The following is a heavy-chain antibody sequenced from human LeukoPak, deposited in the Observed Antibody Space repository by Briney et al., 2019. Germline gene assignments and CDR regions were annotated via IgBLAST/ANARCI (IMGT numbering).Heavy chain of an antibody. CDR2: INHSGST. V-gene: IGHV4-34*01. CDR1: GGSFSGYY. CDR3: ARGYCSSTSCYDEEFLYYYYGMDV. Sequence: PSETLSLTCAVYGGSFSGYYWSWIRQPPGKGLEWIGEINHSGSTNYNPSLKSRVTISVDTSKNQFSLKLSSVTAADTAVYYCARGYCSSTSCYDEEFLYYYYGMDVWGQGTTATVSS. J-gene: IGHJ6*02. D-gene: IGHD2-2*01.